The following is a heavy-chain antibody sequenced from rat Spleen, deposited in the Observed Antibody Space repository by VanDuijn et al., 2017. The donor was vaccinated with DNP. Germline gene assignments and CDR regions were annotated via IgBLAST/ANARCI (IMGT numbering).Heavy chain of an antibody. CDR3: ARHGHTTGTEQGY. J-gene: IGHJ2*01. Sequence: EVQLVVSGGGLVQPGRSLKLSCVASGFIFSNYWMTWIRQTPTKGLEWVASIIYDGGSTYYRDSVKGRFTISRDNAKSSLYLQMDSLSSEDTATYYCARHGHTTGTEQGYWGQGVMVTVSS. V-gene: IGHV5-29*01. D-gene: IGHD1-9*01. CDR2: IIYDGGST. CDR1: GFIFSNYW.